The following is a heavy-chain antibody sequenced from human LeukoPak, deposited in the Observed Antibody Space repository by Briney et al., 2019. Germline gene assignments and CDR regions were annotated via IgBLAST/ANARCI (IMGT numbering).Heavy chain of an antibody. D-gene: IGHD3-22*01. CDR3: AAERLSSGVGGYYYYYGMDV. CDR2: IIPIFGTA. J-gene: IGHJ6*02. V-gene: IGHV1-69*05. CDR1: GGTFSSYA. Sequence: SVKVSCKASGGTFSSYAISWVRQAPGQGLEWMGGIIPIFGTANYAQKFQGRVTITTDESTSTAYMELSSLRSDDTAVYYCAAERLSSGVGGYYYYYGMDVWGQGTTVTVSS.